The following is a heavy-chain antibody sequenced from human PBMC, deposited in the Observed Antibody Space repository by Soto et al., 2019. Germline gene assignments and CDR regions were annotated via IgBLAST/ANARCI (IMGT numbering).Heavy chain of an antibody. D-gene: IGHD6-13*01. CDR3: ARVSSSWNDAFDI. CDR2: INAGNGST. Sequence: GASVKVSCKASGYTFTSYAMHWVRQAPGQRLEWMGWINAGNGSTKYSQKFQGRVTITRDTSASTAYMELSSLRSEDTAVYYCARVSSSWNDAFDIWGQGTMVTVSS. J-gene: IGHJ3*02. CDR1: GYTFTSYA. V-gene: IGHV1-3*01.